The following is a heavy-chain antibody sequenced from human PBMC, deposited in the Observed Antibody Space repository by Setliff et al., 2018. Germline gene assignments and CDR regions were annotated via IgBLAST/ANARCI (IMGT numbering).Heavy chain of an antibody. D-gene: IGHD3-22*01. Sequence: SETLSLTCAVYGGSFSTYYWSWIRQPPGKGLEWIGEINHSGSTNYNPSLKSRVTISVDTSKNQFSLKLSSVTAADTAVYYCARGGITMIVVWGQGTLVTVSS. J-gene: IGHJ4*02. CDR2: INHSGST. V-gene: IGHV4-34*01. CDR3: ARGGITMIVV. CDR1: GGSFSTYY.